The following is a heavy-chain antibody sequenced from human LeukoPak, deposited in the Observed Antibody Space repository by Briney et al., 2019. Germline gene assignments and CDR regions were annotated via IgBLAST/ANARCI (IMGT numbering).Heavy chain of an antibody. CDR2: ISDNGGTT. CDR1: GFSFTSYA. Sequence: GGSLRLSCAASGFSFTSYAMHWVRQAPGKGLEYVSEISDNGGTTYYANSVKGRFTISRDNSKNTLYLQTGSLRPEDMAVYYCARRPGTSQFDYWGQGTLVTVSS. J-gene: IGHJ4*02. V-gene: IGHV3-64*01. CDR3: ARRPGTSQFDY. D-gene: IGHD1-1*01.